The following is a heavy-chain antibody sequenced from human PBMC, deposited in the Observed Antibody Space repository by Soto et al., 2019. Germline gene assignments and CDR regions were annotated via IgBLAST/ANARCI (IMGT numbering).Heavy chain of an antibody. Sequence: LRLSCATSGFTFSSYEMNWVRLAPGKGLEWISYISSTGSTKHYADSVTGRFTISRDNAKNSLSLQMNSLRVEDTAVYYCARDGGGWGRGTLVTVS. D-gene: IGHD3-16*01. CDR1: GFTFSSYE. CDR2: ISSTGSTK. J-gene: IGHJ4*02. CDR3: ARDGGG. V-gene: IGHV3-48*03.